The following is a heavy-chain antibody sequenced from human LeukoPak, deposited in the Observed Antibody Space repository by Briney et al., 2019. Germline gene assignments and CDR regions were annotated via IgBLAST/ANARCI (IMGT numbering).Heavy chain of an antibody. Sequence: PGGSLRLSCAVSGFTFTDTYMTWIRQAPGKGLESLSYISPSGTDISYADSVKGRFTISRDNAKNSLYLQMNSLRAEDTAVYYCARFNGGTGDYYYYYMDVWGKGTAVTISS. CDR1: GFTFTDTY. J-gene: IGHJ6*03. CDR2: ISPSGTDI. D-gene: IGHD3-16*01. CDR3: ARFNGGTGDYYYYYMDV. V-gene: IGHV3-11*04.